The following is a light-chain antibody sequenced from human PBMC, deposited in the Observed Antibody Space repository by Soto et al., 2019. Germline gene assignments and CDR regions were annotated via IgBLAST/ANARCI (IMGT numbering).Light chain of an antibody. CDR3: QSYDSSLSGNVV. Sequence: QSVLTQPPSVSGAPGQRVTISCTGSSSNIGAGYDVHWYQQLPGTAPKLLISGNSNRPSGVPDRFSGSKSGTSASLAITGLQAEDEAYYYCQSYDSSLSGNVVFGGGTKLTVL. CDR1: SSNIGAGYD. CDR2: GNS. V-gene: IGLV1-40*01. J-gene: IGLJ2*01.